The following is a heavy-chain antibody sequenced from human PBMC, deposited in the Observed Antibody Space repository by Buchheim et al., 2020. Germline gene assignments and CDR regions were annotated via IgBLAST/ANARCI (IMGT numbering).Heavy chain of an antibody. D-gene: IGHD3-22*01. CDR1: GGSISSYY. V-gene: IGHV4-59*01. CDR2: IYYSGST. Sequence: QVQLQESRPGLVKPSETLSLTCTVSGGSISSYYWSWIRQPPGKGLEWIGYIYYSGSTNYNPSLKSRVTISVDTSKNQFSLKLSSVTAADTAVYYCARDDYDSSGYYAGWFDPWGQGTL. J-gene: IGHJ5*02. CDR3: ARDDYDSSGYYAGWFDP.